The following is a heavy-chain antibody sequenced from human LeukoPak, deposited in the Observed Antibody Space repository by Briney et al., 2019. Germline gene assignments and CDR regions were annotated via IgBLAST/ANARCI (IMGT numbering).Heavy chain of an antibody. CDR1: GGPISSSSYY. J-gene: IGHJ4*02. V-gene: IGHV4-39*01. Sequence: SETLSLTCTVSGGPISSSSYYWGWIRQPPGKGLEWIGSIYYSGSTYYNPSLKGRVTISVDTSKNQFSLKLSSVTAADTAVYYCARLRYITGTTPLDYWGQGTLVTVSS. D-gene: IGHD1-7*01. CDR2: IYYSGST. CDR3: ARLRYITGTTPLDY.